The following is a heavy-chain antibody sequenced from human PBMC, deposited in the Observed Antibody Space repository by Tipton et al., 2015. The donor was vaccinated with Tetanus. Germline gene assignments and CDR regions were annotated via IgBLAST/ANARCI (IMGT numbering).Heavy chain of an antibody. CDR2: IHHSGLA. V-gene: IGHV4-30-4*01. Sequence: TLSLTCTVSGDSASTGNFYWSWIRQTPGKGLEWIAFIHHSGLAFSKPSLKSRVSISIDTSQNQFSLRLTSVTAADTAVYFCARNVYTVTNDAFDIWGHGTLVNVSS. D-gene: IGHD4-11*01. CDR1: GDSASTGNFY. J-gene: IGHJ3*02. CDR3: ARNVYTVTNDAFDI.